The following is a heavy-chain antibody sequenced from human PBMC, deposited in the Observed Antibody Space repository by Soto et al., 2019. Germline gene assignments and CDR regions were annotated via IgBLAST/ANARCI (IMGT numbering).Heavy chain of an antibody. CDR2: INPNGGVT. CDR3: ARESGEATATLDYYYFYMDV. D-gene: IGHD5-12*01. V-gene: IGHV1-2*04. J-gene: IGHJ6*03. CDR1: GDSFNDYY. Sequence: QVQLVQSGAEVRKPGASVTVSCRSSGDSFNDYYILWVRQAPGQGFEWMGWINPNGGVTKYAQKFQGWVSMTRDTSIRTVYMQLSRLRSDDTAVYYCARESGEATATLDYYYFYMDVWGTGTTVTVSS.